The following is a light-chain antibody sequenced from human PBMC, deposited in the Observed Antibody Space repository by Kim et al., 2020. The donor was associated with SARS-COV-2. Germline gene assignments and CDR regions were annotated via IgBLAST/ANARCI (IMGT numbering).Light chain of an antibody. V-gene: IGKV3-15*01. CDR1: QSVSSN. J-gene: IGKJ4*01. CDR2: GVS. CDR3: QQYNNWPLT. Sequence: VSPGERATLSCRASQSVSSNLAWYQQKPGQAPRLLIYGVSTRATGIPARFSGSGSGTEFTLTISSLQSEDFAVYYCQQYNNWPLTFGGGTKVDIK.